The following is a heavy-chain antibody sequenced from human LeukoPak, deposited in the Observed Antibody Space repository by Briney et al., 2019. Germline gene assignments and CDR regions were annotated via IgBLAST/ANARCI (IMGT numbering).Heavy chain of an antibody. D-gene: IGHD2-15*01. J-gene: IGHJ4*02. CDR3: ARGVVGAYYTGDYYFDY. Sequence: GGSLRLSCAASGFTFSRNGMHWVRQAPGKGLEWVALIWYDGSNKYYADSVKGRFTISRDNSKNTLYLQMNSLRAEDTAVYSCARGVVGAYYTGDYYFDYWGQGTLVTVSS. CDR1: GFTFSRNG. CDR2: IWYDGSNK. V-gene: IGHV3-33*01.